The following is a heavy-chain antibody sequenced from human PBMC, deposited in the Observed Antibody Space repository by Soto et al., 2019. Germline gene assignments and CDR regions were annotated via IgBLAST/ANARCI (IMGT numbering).Heavy chain of an antibody. Sequence: QVQLQESGPGLVKPSETLSLTCSVSGGSFSPYTYYWGWIRQSPGKGLEWIGLIFSSGVTSYNPSLHSGLSISIGPSRSEVSLDWRSVSAADTGSCYGAGRIYAQCHYPYLGRGGLVTVSS. CDR1: GGSFSPYTYY. V-gene: IGHV4-39*01. CDR3: AGRIYAQCHYPY. J-gene: IGHJ4*02. CDR2: IFSSGVT. D-gene: IGHD2-2*01.